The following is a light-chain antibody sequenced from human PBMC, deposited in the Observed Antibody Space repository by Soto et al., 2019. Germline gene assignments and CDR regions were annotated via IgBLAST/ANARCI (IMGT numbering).Light chain of an antibody. CDR3: QQSYSTPS. CDR2: GAS. CDR1: QSISSS. Sequence: DIQMTQSPSSLSASVGDRVTITCRASQSISSSLNGYQQKPGKAPKLLIFGASSLQSGVPSRFSGSGSVTDFTLTISSLQPEDVATYYCQQSYSTPSFGQGTKLEIK. V-gene: IGKV1-39*01. J-gene: IGKJ2*01.